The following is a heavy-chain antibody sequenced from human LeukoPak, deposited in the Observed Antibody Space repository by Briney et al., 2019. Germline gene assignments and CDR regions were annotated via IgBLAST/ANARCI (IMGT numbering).Heavy chain of an antibody. Sequence: GGSLKLSCAASGFTFSGSAVHWVRQASGKGLEWVGRIRSKANSYATAYAASVKGRFTISRDDSKNTAYLQMNSLKTEDTAVYYCTTPPVGEWLVNYWGQGTLVTVSS. V-gene: IGHV3-73*01. CDR3: TTPPVGEWLVNY. CDR2: IRSKANSYAT. CDR1: GFTFSGSA. J-gene: IGHJ4*02. D-gene: IGHD6-19*01.